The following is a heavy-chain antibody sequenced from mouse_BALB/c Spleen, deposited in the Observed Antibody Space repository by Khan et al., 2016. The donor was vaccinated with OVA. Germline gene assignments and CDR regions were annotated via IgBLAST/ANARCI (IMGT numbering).Heavy chain of an antibody. V-gene: IGHV3-2*02. CDR1: GYSITSDYA. CDR3: ARVYGGDFDY. D-gene: IGHD1-1*01. CDR2: ISYSGNT. Sequence: EVQLQESGPGLVKPSQSLSLTCTVTGYSITSDYAWNWIRQFPGNKLEWMGFISYSGNTNFNPSLKSRTSLNPNPPNNQFFLQLNSVTTEDTSSYYCARVYGGDFDYWGQGTTLTVSS. J-gene: IGHJ2*01.